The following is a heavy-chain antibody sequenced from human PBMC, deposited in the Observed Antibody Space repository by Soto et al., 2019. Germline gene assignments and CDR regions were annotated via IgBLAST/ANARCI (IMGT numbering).Heavy chain of an antibody. J-gene: IGHJ6*02. CDR3: ARDLGYCSGGSCYRYYYYGMDV. V-gene: IGHV3-11*06. D-gene: IGHD2-15*01. Sequence: PGGSLRLSCAASGFTFSDYYMSWIRQAPGKGLEWVSYISSSSSYTNYADSVKGRFTISRDNAKNSLYLQMNSLRAEDTAVYYCARDLGYCSGGSCYRYYYYGMDVWGQGTTVTVSS. CDR1: GFTFSDYY. CDR2: ISSSSSYT.